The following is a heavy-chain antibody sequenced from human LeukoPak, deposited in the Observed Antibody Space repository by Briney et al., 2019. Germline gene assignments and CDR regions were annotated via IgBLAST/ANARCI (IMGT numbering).Heavy chain of an antibody. CDR1: GWSFSGYY. J-gene: IGHJ3*02. CDR2: INHSGST. D-gene: IGHD2-8*01. V-gene: IGHV4-34*01. Sequence: SETLSLTCAVYGWSFSGYYWSWIRQPPGKGLEWIGEINHSGSTNYNPSLKSRVTILVDTSKNQFSLKLSSVTAADTAVYYCARGRRIVLMVYAPEGDAFDIWGQGTMVTVSS. CDR3: ARGRRIVLMVYAPEGDAFDI.